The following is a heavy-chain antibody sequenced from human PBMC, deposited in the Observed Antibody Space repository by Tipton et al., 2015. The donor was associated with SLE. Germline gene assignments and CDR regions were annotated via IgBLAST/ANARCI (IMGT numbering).Heavy chain of an antibody. CDR2: INHSGST. D-gene: IGHD2-15*01. J-gene: IGHJ4*02. CDR1: GGSFSGYY. CDR3: ARRRWSDY. V-gene: IGHV4-34*01. Sequence: TLSLTCAVYGGSFSGYYWSWIRQPPGKGLEWIGEINHSGSTNYNPPLKSRVTISVDTSKNQFSLKLSSVTAADTAVYYCARRRWSDYWGQGTLVTVSS.